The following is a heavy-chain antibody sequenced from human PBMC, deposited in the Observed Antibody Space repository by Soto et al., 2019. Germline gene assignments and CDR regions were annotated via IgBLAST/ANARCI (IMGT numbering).Heavy chain of an antibody. J-gene: IGHJ4*02. CDR3: ASLKLKYSSSYSPKGSNYFDY. CDR1: GFTFSSYA. Sequence: GSLRLSCAASGFTFSSYAMHWVRQAPGKGLEWVAVISYDGSNKYYADSVKGRFTISRDNSKNTLYLQMNSLRAEDTAVYYCASLKLKYSSSYSPKGSNYFDYWGQGTLVTVSS. CDR2: ISYDGSNK. D-gene: IGHD6-6*01. V-gene: IGHV3-30-3*01.